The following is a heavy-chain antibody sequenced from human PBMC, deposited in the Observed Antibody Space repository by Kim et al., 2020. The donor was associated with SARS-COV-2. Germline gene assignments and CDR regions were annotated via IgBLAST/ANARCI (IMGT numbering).Heavy chain of an antibody. CDR2: IYPGDSDT. J-gene: IGHJ4*02. Sequence: GESLQISCKGSGYSFTSYWIGWVRQMPGKGLEWMGIIYPGDSDTRYSPSFQGQVTISADKSISTAYLQWSSLKASDTAMYYCARPGLGFGYCSSTSCYAGYDYWGQGTLVTVSS. CDR1: GYSFTSYW. V-gene: IGHV5-51*01. CDR3: ARPGLGFGYCSSTSCYAGYDY. D-gene: IGHD2-2*01.